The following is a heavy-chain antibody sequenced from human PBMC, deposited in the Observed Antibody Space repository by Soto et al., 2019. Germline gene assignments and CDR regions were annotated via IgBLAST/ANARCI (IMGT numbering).Heavy chain of an antibody. Sequence: QVQLQESGPGLVKPSETLSLTCTVSGGSISSHYWSWIRQPPGKGLEWIGYIYYSGSTNYNPSLKSRVTISLDTSKNQFSLKLSSVIAADTAVYYCARVAYYYYYMDVWGKGTTVTVSS. V-gene: IGHV4-59*11. CDR3: ARVAYYYYYMDV. CDR1: GGSISSHY. J-gene: IGHJ6*03. CDR2: IYYSGST.